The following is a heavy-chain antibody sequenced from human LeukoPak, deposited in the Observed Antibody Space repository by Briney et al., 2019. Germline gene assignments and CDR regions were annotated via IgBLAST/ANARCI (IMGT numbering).Heavy chain of an antibody. D-gene: IGHD3-22*01. CDR2: ISGSGGST. V-gene: IGHV3-23*01. CDR3: AKDSARYYYDSSGYYPSGYYFDY. Sequence: QPGGSLRLSCAASGFTFSSYAMSWVHQAPGKGLEWVSAISGSGGSTYYADSVKGRFTISRDNSKNTLYLQMNSLRAEDTAVYYCAKDSARYYYDSSGYYPSGYYFDYWGQGTLVTVSS. CDR1: GFTFSSYA. J-gene: IGHJ4*02.